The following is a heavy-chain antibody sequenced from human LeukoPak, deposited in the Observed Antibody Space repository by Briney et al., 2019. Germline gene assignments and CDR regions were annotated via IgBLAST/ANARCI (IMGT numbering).Heavy chain of an antibody. D-gene: IGHD3-10*01. CDR2: ISGGSGTG. Sequence: ASVKVSCEASGYTFTDYDIHWVRQAPGQRLEWMGWISGGSGTGIYSQNFQDRVTITWDTSATTAYMELNSLRSEDTAVYYCARVLWFGHLYNWFDPWGQGTLVTVSS. CDR1: GYTFTDYD. V-gene: IGHV1-3*01. CDR3: ARVLWFGHLYNWFDP. J-gene: IGHJ5*02.